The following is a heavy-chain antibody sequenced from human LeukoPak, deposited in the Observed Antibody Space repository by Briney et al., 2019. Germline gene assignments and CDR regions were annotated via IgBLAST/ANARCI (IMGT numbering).Heavy chain of an antibody. J-gene: IGHJ4*02. Sequence: ASVKVSCKASGGTFSCYAISWVRQAPGQGLEWMGGIIPIFGTANYAQKFQGRVTITADESTSTAYMELSSLRSEDTAVYYCARGAWIRKESNFDYWGQGTLVTVSS. CDR1: GGTFSCYA. CDR2: IIPIFGTA. D-gene: IGHD5-12*01. CDR3: ARGAWIRKESNFDY. V-gene: IGHV1-69*13.